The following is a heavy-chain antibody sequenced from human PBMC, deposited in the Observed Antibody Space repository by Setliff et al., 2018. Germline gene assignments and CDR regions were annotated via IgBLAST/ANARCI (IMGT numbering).Heavy chain of an antibody. D-gene: IGHD7-27*01. V-gene: IGHV6-1*01. CDR3: ARDSELGLDALDI. CDR2: TFYRSKWYY. CDR1: GDSVSSNGAA. J-gene: IGHJ3*02. Sequence: PSQTLSLTCAISGDSVSSNGAAWNWIRLSPSGGLEWLGRTFYRSKWYYDYALSVKSRITVNPDTSTNQFSLHLNSVTPEDTAVYYCARDSELGLDALDIWGQGTMVTVS.